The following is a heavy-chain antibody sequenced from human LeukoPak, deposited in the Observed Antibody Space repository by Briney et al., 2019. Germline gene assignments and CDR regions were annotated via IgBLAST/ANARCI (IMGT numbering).Heavy chain of an antibody. Sequence: GGSLRLSCAASGFPFTTYAMSWVRQPPGKGLEWVSAISNSGDNTYYADSVKGRFTISRDNSKNTFFLQMNSLGAEDTAMYYCTKTGARYSASSNFDSWGQGALVTVSS. CDR3: TKTGARYSASSNFDS. V-gene: IGHV3-23*01. J-gene: IGHJ4*02. CDR2: ISNSGDNT. CDR1: GFPFTTYA. D-gene: IGHD6-6*01.